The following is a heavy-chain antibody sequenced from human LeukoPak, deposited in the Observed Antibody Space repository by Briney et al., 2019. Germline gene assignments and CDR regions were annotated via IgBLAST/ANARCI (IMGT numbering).Heavy chain of an antibody. V-gene: IGHV1-69*13. CDR3: ARGGVGSSSGLVDY. J-gene: IGHJ4*02. D-gene: IGHD6-6*01. Sequence: ASVKVSCKASGDTFRTYTISWVRQAPGQGLEWMGGIIPIFDTANYAQKFQGRVTITADESTSTAYMELTSLRYEDTAVYYCARGGVGSSSGLVDYWGQGTLVTVSS. CDR1: GDTFRTYT. CDR2: IIPIFDTA.